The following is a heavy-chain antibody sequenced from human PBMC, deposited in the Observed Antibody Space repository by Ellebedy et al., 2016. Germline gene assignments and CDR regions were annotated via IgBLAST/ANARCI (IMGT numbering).Heavy chain of an antibody. D-gene: IGHD3-10*01. V-gene: IGHV3-48*04. CDR3: ARGRGPRGYFDL. J-gene: IGHJ2*01. Sequence: GESLKISCAASEFNFSTYSMNWVRQAPGKGPEWISYISPNSDTIRYADSVKGRFTISRDDNKNSVYLEMNSLRAEDTAIYFCARGRGPRGYFDLWGRGTLVTVSS. CDR2: ISPNSDTI. CDR1: EFNFSTYS.